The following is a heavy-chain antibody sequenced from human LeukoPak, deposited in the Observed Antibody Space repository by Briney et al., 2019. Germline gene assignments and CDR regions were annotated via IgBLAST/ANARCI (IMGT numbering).Heavy chain of an antibody. Sequence: GGSLRLSCAASGFTFSKYWMSWARQAPGKGLEWVSAISGSGGSTYYADSVKGRFTISRDNSKNTLYLQMNSLRAEDTAVYCXXKGTRGDYARATVVPYYFDYWGRGTPVTVSS. V-gene: IGHV3-23*01. CDR1: GFTFSKYW. CDR3: XKGTRGDYARATVVPYYFDY. J-gene: IGHJ4*02. CDR2: ISGSGGST. D-gene: IGHD4-17*01.